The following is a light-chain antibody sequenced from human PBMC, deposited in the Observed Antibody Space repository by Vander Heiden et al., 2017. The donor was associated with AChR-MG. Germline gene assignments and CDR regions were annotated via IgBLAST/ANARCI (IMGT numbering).Light chain of an antibody. CDR2: GAS. V-gene: IGKV3-15*01. J-gene: IGKJ2*01. CDR1: QSVSSN. CDR3: QQDNIMYT. Sequence: EIVMKQSPATLSVSPGERATLSCRASQSVSSNVAWYQQKPGQAPRLLIYGASTRATGIPARFSGSGSGTEFTLTISSLQSEDFAVYYCQQDNIMYTFGQGTKLEIK.